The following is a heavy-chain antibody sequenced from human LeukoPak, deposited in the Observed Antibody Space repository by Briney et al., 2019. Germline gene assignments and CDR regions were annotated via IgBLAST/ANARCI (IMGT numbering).Heavy chain of an antibody. CDR1: GYXFTNYW. V-gene: IGHV5-51*01. J-gene: IGHJ4*02. CDR3: ARGGTYRYGSSDY. Sequence: GESQKISCNGSGYXFTNYWISWVRQMPGKGLEWMGIIHPGDSGTRYSPSFQGQVTMSVDESITTAYLQWSSLRASDSAIYYCARGGTYRYGSSDYWGQGTLVTVSS. D-gene: IGHD5-18*01. CDR2: IHPGDSGT.